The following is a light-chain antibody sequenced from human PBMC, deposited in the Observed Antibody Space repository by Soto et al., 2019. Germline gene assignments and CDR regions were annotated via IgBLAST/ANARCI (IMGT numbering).Light chain of an antibody. CDR3: QQYNSYWT. Sequence: DSQMTQSPSCLSGSVGDRVAITCRASQTISSWLAWYQQKPGKAPKLLIYKASTLKSGVPSRFSGSGSGTEFTLTISSLQPDDFATYYCQQYNSYWTFGQGTKVDIK. V-gene: IGKV1-5*03. CDR1: QTISSW. J-gene: IGKJ1*01. CDR2: KAS.